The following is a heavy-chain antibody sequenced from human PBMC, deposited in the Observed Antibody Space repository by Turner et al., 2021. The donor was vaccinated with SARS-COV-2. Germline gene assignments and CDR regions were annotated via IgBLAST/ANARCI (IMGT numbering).Heavy chain of an antibody. CDR2: IAYDGSNK. V-gene: IGHV3-30*18. CDR1: GFTFSSYG. CDR3: AKGGWDYDILTGSYFEY. D-gene: IGHD3-9*01. J-gene: IGHJ4*02. Sequence: HVQLVESGVGVVQPGRSLILSSAASGFTFSSYGMHWVRQAPGKGLEWVAVIAYDGSNKYYADAVKGRFTISRDNSKNTLYLQMNSLRAEDTAVYYCAKGGWDYDILTGSYFEYWGQGTLVTVS.